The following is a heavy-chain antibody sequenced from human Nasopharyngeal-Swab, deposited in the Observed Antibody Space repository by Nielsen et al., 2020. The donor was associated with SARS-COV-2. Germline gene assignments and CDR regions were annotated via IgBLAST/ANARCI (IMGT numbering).Heavy chain of an antibody. CDR3: ARDLEGIFDH. CDR2: TSSRSGDI. V-gene: IGHV3-21*01. Sequence: WIRQPPGKGLKWVSSTSSRSGDISYTDSVKGRFSISRDNAKNSLYLQMNSLRVEDTAVYYCARDLEGIFDHWGQGALVTVSS. J-gene: IGHJ4*02. D-gene: IGHD6-13*01.